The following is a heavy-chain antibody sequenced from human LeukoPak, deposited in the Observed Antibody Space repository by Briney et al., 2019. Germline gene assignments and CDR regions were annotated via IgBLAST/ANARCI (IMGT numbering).Heavy chain of an antibody. V-gene: IGHV3-48*01. D-gene: IGHD3-16*01. CDR3: AREGGFDS. CDR1: GFIFSAYS. Sequence: GGSLRLSCAASGFIFSAYSMSWVRQAPGKELEWVSYIGSSNNIYYADSVKGRFTISRDLAKNSLYLQMNSLRAEDTAVYYCAREGGFDSWGQGTLVTVSS. CDR2: IGSSNNI. J-gene: IGHJ4*02.